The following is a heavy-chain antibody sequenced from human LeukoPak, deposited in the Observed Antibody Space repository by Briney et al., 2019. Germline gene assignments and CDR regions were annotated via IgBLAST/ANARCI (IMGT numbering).Heavy chain of an antibody. Sequence: GGSLRLSCAASGFTVSSNYMSWVRQAPGKGLEWVSVIYSGGSTYYADSVKGRFTISRDNSKNTLYLQMNSLRAEDTAVYYCARGSGIAAADYYYMDVWGKGTTVTVSS. CDR2: IYSGGST. V-gene: IGHV3-53*01. CDR3: ARGSGIAAADYYYMDV. D-gene: IGHD6-13*01. CDR1: GFTVSSNY. J-gene: IGHJ6*03.